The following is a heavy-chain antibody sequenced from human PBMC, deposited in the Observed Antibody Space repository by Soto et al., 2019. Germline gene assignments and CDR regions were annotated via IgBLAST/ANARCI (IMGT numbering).Heavy chain of an antibody. CDR3: ARVDDYYDSSGHYFTFFNY. D-gene: IGHD3-22*01. CDR1: GYIFTSYG. Sequence: QVQLVQSGPEVKKPGASVKLSCKASGYIFTSYGIGWVRQAPGQGLEWMGWISAFKGYTKYPQRLQGRVTMTTDTATSTAYMELRSLRSDDTAVYYCARVDDYYDSSGHYFTFFNYWGQGSLVTVSS. V-gene: IGHV1-18*01. J-gene: IGHJ4*02. CDR2: ISAFKGYT.